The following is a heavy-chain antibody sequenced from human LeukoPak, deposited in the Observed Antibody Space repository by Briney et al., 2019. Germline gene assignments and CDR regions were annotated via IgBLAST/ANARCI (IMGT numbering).Heavy chain of an antibody. J-gene: IGHJ3*02. Sequence: PGGSLRLSCAASGFTFSSYSMNWVRQAPGKGLEWVSSISSSSSYIHYADSVKGRFTISRDNAKNSLYLQMNSLRSEDTAVYYCLIEQQLVGDAFDIWGQGTMVTVSS. V-gene: IGHV3-21*01. CDR3: LIEQQLVGDAFDI. CDR1: GFTFSSYS. CDR2: ISSSSSYI. D-gene: IGHD6-13*01.